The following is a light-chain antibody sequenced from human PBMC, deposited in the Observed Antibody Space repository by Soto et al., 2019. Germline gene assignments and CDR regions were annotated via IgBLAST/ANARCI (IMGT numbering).Light chain of an antibody. CDR1: QTIIRY. CDR3: QQSYITLFT. CDR2: AAS. V-gene: IGKV1-39*01. J-gene: IGKJ3*01. Sequence: DIQMTQSPSSLSASVGDRVTITCRASQTIIRYLNWYQQKPGRAPNLLIYAASSLQSGVPSRFSGSGSGTEFTLTISSLQPDDFATYYCQQSYITLFTFGPGT.